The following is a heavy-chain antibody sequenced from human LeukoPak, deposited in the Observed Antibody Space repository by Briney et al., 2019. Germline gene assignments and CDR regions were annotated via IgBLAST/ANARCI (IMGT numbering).Heavy chain of an antibody. J-gene: IGHJ4*02. CDR1: GYTFTSYY. D-gene: IGHD6-6*01. V-gene: IGHV1-46*01. Sequence: GASVKVSCKASGYTFTSYYMHWVRQAPGQWLEWMGIINPSGGSTSYAQKFQDRVTMTRDTSTSTVYMELSSLRSEDTAVYYCARDSLDSSSTLDFDYWGQGTLVTVSS. CDR3: ARDSLDSSSTLDFDY. CDR2: INPSGGST.